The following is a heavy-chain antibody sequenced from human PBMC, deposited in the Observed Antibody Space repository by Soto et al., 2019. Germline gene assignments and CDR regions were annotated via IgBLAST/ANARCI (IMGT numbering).Heavy chain of an antibody. CDR1: GGTFSSYA. CDR3: ARDWMVRGVTALDY. D-gene: IGHD3-10*01. CDR2: IIPIFGTA. V-gene: IGHV1-69*13. Sequence: SVKVSCKASGGTFSSYAISWVRQAPGQGLEWMGGIIPIFGTANYAQKFQGRVTITADESTSTAYMELSSLRSEDTAVYYCARDWMVRGVTALDYWGQGTLVTVSS. J-gene: IGHJ4*02.